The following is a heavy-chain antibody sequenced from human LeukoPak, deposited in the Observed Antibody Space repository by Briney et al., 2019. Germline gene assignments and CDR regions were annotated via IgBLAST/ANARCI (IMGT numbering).Heavy chain of an antibody. D-gene: IGHD6-13*01. CDR1: GFTFSDYY. V-gene: IGHV3-11*04. CDR2: SSASGSTI. J-gene: IGHJ4*02. Sequence: PGGSLRLSCAASGFTFSDYYMSWIRQAPGKGLEWVSYSSASGSTIYYADSVKGRFTISRDNAKNSLYLQMNSLRAEDTAVYYCAKDLQRTSIWYLFYWGQGTLVTVSS. CDR3: AKDLQRTSIWYLFY.